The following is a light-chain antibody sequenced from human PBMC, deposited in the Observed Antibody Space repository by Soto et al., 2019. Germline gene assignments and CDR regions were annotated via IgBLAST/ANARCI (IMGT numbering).Light chain of an antibody. CDR3: QQYNTYGLT. CDR2: DAS. CDR1: QSVGNS. V-gene: IGKV1-5*01. Sequence: DIQMTQSPSTLSASVGDRVSITCRASQSVGNSLAWYQQRTGKAPKLLIFDASTLESGVPSKFSGSGSDTEFTFTISSLQPDDSATYYCQQYNTYGLTFGGGTKVDIK. J-gene: IGKJ4*02.